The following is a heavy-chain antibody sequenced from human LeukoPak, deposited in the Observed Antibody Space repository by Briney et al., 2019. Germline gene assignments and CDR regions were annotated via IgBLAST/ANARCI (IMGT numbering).Heavy chain of an antibody. Sequence: ASVKVSCKASGYTFTGYYMHWVPQAPGQGLEWMGRINPNSGGTNYAQKFQGRVTMTRDTSISTAYMELSRLRSDDTAVYYCARAAAGTYYYYYYMDVWGKGTTVTVSS. CDR2: INPNSGGT. CDR3: ARAAAGTYYYYYYMDV. J-gene: IGHJ6*03. V-gene: IGHV1-2*06. CDR1: GYTFTGYY. D-gene: IGHD6-13*01.